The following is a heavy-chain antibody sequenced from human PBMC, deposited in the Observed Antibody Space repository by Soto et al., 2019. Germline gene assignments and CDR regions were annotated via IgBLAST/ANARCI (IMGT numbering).Heavy chain of an antibody. CDR2: ISGGGRPI. CDR1: GFTFSTFS. Sequence: EVQLVESGGGSVQPGGSVRLSCAASGFTFSTFSMNWVRQAPGRGLEWISYISGGGRPISYADSVKGRFTISRDNAKNSLYLQMDSLTDEDTAVYYCARDLGWAVDSWGQGTLVTVSS. J-gene: IGHJ4*02. V-gene: IGHV3-48*02. CDR3: ARDLGWAVDS. D-gene: IGHD6-19*01.